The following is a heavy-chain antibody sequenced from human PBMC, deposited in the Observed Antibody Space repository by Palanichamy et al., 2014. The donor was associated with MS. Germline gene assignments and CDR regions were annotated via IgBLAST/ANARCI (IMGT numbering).Heavy chain of an antibody. D-gene: IGHD1-26*01. CDR3: ARVLVGATEHGAFDI. Sequence: EVQLVESGEACPAWGSLRLSCAASGFTFSSYAMHWVRQAPGKGLEYVSAISSNGGSTYYANSVKGRFTISRDNSKNTLYLQMGSLRAEDMAVYYCARVLVGATEHGAFDIWGQGTVVTVSS. CDR1: GFTFSSYA. V-gene: IGHV3-64*01. J-gene: IGHJ3*02. CDR2: ISSNGGST.